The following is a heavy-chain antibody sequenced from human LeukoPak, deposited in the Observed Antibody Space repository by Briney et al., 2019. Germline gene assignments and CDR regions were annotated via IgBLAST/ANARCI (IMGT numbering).Heavy chain of an antibody. Sequence: PSETLSLTCTVSGGSISSYYWSWIRQPPGKGLEWIGYIYYSGSTNYNPSLKSRVTISVDTSKNQFSLKLSSVTAADTAVYYCARAKLGSCSGGSCYQWFDPWGQGTLVTVSS. J-gene: IGHJ5*02. CDR2: IYYSGST. CDR1: GGSISSYY. CDR3: ARAKLGSCSGGSCYQWFDP. V-gene: IGHV4-59*01. D-gene: IGHD2-15*01.